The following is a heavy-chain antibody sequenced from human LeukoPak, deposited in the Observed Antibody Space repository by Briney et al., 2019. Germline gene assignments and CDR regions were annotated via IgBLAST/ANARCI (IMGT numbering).Heavy chain of an antibody. D-gene: IGHD6-6*01. Sequence: SETLSLTCTVSGGSISSYYWSWIRQPPGKGLEWIGYIYYSGSTNYNPSLKSRVTISVDTSKNQFSLKLSSVTAADTAVYYCARVSSSRYYYFDYWGQGTLVTVSS. CDR1: GGSISSYY. J-gene: IGHJ4*02. CDR3: ARVSSSRYYYFDY. CDR2: IYYSGST. V-gene: IGHV4-59*01.